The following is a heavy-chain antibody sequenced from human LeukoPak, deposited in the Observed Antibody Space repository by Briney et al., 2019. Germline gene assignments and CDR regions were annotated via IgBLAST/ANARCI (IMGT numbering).Heavy chain of an antibody. J-gene: IGHJ4*02. CDR1: GDSVSSNSAA. V-gene: IGHV6-1*01. D-gene: IGHD6-13*01. CDR2: TYRTSRWYN. CDR3: ARDLPPGAAGVTGPFDY. Sequence: SQTLSFTCAISGDSVSSNSAAWNWIRQSPSRGLEWLGRTYRTSRWYNDYAVSVKSRITINPDTSKNQFSLQLSSVTPEDTAVYYCARDLPPGAAGVTGPFDYWGQGTLVTVSA.